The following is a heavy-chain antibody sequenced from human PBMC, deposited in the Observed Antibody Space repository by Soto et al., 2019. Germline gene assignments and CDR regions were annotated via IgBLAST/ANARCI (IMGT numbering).Heavy chain of an antibody. Sequence: VGSLRLSCAASGFTFSSYEMNWVRQAPGKGLEWVSYISSSGSTIYYADSVKGRFTISRDNAKNSLYLQMNSLRAEDTAVYYCARGSQGYSNPSWYYGMDVWGQGTTVTVSS. V-gene: IGHV3-48*03. D-gene: IGHD4-4*01. CDR1: GFTFSSYE. CDR3: ARGSQGYSNPSWYYGMDV. J-gene: IGHJ6*02. CDR2: ISSSGSTI.